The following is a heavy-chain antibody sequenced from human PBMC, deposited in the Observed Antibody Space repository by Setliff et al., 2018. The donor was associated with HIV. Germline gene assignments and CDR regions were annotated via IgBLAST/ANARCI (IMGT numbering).Heavy chain of an antibody. Sequence: SETLSLTCTVSGYSISSGYYWGWIRQPPGKGLEWIGSIYHSGITYYNSSLKSRVTISVDTSKNQFSLNLTSVTAADTAVYYCARDVYYYDSSGYYPTFDHWGQGTLVTVSS. CDR3: ARDVYYYDSSGYYPTFDH. CDR2: IYHSGIT. D-gene: IGHD3-22*01. CDR1: GYSISSGYY. V-gene: IGHV4-38-2*02. J-gene: IGHJ4*02.